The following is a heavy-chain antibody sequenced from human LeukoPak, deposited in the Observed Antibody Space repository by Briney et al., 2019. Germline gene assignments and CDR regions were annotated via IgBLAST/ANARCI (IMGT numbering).Heavy chain of an antibody. Sequence: SDTLSLTCTVSGGSISPYYWSWIRQPPEKGLEWIGHIYYSGSTNYNPSLESRVTISLDTSKNQVSLNVSSVTAADTAVYYCARDPSSWGGYYYGMDVWGQGTTVTVSS. CDR3: ARDPSSWGGYYYGMDV. J-gene: IGHJ6*02. V-gene: IGHV4-59*01. CDR1: GGSISPYY. CDR2: IYYSGST. D-gene: IGHD7-27*01.